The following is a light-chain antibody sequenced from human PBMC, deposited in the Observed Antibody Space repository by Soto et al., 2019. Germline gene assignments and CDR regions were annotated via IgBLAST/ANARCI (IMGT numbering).Light chain of an antibody. CDR3: QQSYSTPT. V-gene: IGKV4-1*01. CDR2: WAS. J-gene: IGKJ4*01. Sequence: DIVMTQSPDSLAVSLGERATINCKSSQSVLYRSNNKNYLAWYQKKVGQPPKLLIYWASTRESGVPDRFSGSGSGTDFTLTFSSRQTEDVAVYYCQQSYSTPTFGGGTKVEIK. CDR1: QSVLYRSNNKNY.